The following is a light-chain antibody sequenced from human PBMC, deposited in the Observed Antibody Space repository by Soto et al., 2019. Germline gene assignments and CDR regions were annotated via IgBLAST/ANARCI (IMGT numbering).Light chain of an antibody. CDR1: QSISTY. CDR2: RAS. V-gene: IGKV1-5*03. CDR3: QQYDSYPYT. J-gene: IGKJ2*01. Sequence: DLQMTQSPSTLFASVGDRVTITCRASQSISTYLAWFQLKPGKAPGLLIYRASSLESGVPSRFSGSGSGTEFTVTISNLQPDDFATYYCQQYDSYPYTFGQGTKLEIK.